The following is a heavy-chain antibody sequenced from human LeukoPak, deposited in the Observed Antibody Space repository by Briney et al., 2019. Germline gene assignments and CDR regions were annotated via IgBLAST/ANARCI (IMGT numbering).Heavy chain of an antibody. Sequence: GGSLRLSCAASGFTFSSYAMSWVRQAPGKGLEWVSAISGSGGSTYYADSVKGRLTISRDNYKNTLYLQMNSLRAEDTAVYYCAKDPRDCSSTSCYPEYFQHWGQGTLVTVSS. D-gene: IGHD2-2*01. V-gene: IGHV3-23*01. CDR1: GFTFSSYA. CDR3: AKDPRDCSSTSCYPEYFQH. CDR2: ISGSGGST. J-gene: IGHJ1*01.